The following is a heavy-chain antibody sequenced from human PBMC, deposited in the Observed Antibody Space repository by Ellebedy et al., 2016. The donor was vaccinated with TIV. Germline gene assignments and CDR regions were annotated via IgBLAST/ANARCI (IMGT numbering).Heavy chain of an antibody. V-gene: IGHV4-39*07. D-gene: IGHD1-1*01. CDR2: VHSSGLT. CDR1: GGSITNDGYH. J-gene: IGHJ5*01. Sequence: MPSETLSLTCTVSGGSITNDGYHWGWIRQTPGRGLEWVGTVHSSGLTYYNPSLKSRVTLSADTSKAQVSLKLISVTAADTAIYYCANDSNNIRWFYFWGQGTLVTVSS. CDR3: ANDSNNIRWFYF.